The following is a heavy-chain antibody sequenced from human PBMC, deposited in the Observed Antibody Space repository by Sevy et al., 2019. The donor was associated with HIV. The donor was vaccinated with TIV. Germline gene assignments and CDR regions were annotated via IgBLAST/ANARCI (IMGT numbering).Heavy chain of an antibody. D-gene: IGHD3-10*01. J-gene: IGHJ3*02. CDR3: AREFYYCSGNSYGDAFDI. CDR2: IYPCDSHT. Sequence: GESLKISCKAFGYKFTTYWIGWVRQMPGKGLEWVGIIYPCDSHTRYSQSFQGQVTMSADKSINTAYLQWSSLKASDTAIYYCAREFYYCSGNSYGDAFDIWGQGTMVTVSS. CDR1: GYKFTTYW. V-gene: IGHV5-51*01.